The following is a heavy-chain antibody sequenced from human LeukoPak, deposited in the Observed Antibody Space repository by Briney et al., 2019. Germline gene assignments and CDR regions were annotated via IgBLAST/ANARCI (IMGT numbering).Heavy chain of an antibody. V-gene: IGHV1-46*01. CDR1: GYSFTSIY. CDR3: ARDAF. D-gene: IGHD3-3*02. Sequence: ASVKDSCKTSGYSFTSIYIHWVRQAPGQGLEWMGMVNPSGGSTISAQKFQDRVNMTTDTSTRTVYMEMTGLTSDDTGIYYCARDAFWGQGTQVTVSS. J-gene: IGHJ4*02. CDR2: VNPSGGST.